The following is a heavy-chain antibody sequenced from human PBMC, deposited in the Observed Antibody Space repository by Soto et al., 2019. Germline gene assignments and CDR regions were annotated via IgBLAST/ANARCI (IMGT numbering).Heavy chain of an antibody. Sequence: ASVKVSCKASGYTFTGYYMHWVRQAPGQGLEWMGWINPNSGGTNYAQKFQGRVTMTRDTSISTAYMELSRLRSDDTAVYYCASVTAMVESPDYYGMDVCGQGTTVTVSS. CDR2: INPNSGGT. J-gene: IGHJ6*02. V-gene: IGHV1-2*02. CDR3: ASVTAMVESPDYYGMDV. CDR1: GYTFTGYY. D-gene: IGHD5-18*01.